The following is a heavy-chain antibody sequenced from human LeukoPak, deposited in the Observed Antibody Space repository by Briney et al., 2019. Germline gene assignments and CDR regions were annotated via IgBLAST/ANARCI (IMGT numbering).Heavy chain of an antibody. Sequence: GGSLRPSCAASGFTFSIYDMSWVRQAPGKGLEWVSSITLSGGNTFYADSVMGRFTVSRDNPKNTLYLQMNSLSAEDTAVYYCAKRGNPAVGHHYLDVWGKGTTVSVSS. CDR3: AKRGNPAVGHHYLDV. D-gene: IGHD2-2*01. V-gene: IGHV3-23*01. J-gene: IGHJ6*03. CDR1: GFTFSIYD. CDR2: ITLSGGNT.